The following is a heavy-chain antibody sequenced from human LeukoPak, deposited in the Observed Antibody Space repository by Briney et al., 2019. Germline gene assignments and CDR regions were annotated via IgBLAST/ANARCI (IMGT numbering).Heavy chain of an antibody. J-gene: IGHJ4*02. V-gene: IGHV2-70*01. CDR3: ARVHEFWSGYNFDY. CDR1: GFSLSTSGMC. Sequence: SGPALVHPTQPLTLTCTFSGFSLSTSGMCVSWIRQPPGKALEWLALINWDDDKYYSTSLKTRLTISKDTSKNQVVLTMTNMDPVDTATYYCARVHEFWSGYNFDYWGQGTLVTVSS. CDR2: INWDDDK. D-gene: IGHD3-3*01.